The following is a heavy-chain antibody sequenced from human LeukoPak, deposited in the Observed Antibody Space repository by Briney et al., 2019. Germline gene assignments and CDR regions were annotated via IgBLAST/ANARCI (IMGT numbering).Heavy chain of an antibody. CDR2: IFPSGGEI. Sequence: PGGSLRVSCAASGFTFSSYGMTWVRQPPGKGLEWVSSIFPSGGEIHYADSVRGRFTISRDNSKSILSLQMNSLRAEDTAVYYCAKETSPLLRFLESASLGGYWGQGTLVTVPS. J-gene: IGHJ4*02. CDR1: GFTFSSYG. CDR3: AKETSPLLRFLESASLGGY. D-gene: IGHD3-3*01. V-gene: IGHV3-23*01.